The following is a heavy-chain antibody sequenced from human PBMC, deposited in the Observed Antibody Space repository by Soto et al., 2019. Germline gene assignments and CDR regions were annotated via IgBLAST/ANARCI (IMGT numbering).Heavy chain of an antibody. Sequence: GGSLRLSCAASGFTFDDYAMHWVRQAPGKGLEWVSGISWNSGSIGYADSVKGRFTISRDNAKNSLYLQMNSLRAEDTALYYCAKDILTLDTAMVYAFDIWGQGTMVTVSS. CDR3: AKDILTLDTAMVYAFDI. J-gene: IGHJ3*02. D-gene: IGHD5-18*01. V-gene: IGHV3-9*01. CDR2: ISWNSGSI. CDR1: GFTFDDYA.